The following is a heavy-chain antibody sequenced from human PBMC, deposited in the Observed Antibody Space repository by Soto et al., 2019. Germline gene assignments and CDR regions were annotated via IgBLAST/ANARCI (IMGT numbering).Heavy chain of an antibody. V-gene: IGHV4-39*01. CDR1: GGSISSSSYY. CDR2: IYYSGST. J-gene: IGHJ4*02. D-gene: IGHD3-22*01. CDR3: ARHPEYYYDSSGYYSRLGYFDY. Sequence: PSETLSLTCTVSGGSISSSSYYWGWIRQPPGKGLEWIGSIYYSGSTYYNPSLKSRVTISVDTSKNQFSLKLSSVTAADTAVYYCARHPEYYYDSSGYYSRLGYFDYWGQGTLVTVSS.